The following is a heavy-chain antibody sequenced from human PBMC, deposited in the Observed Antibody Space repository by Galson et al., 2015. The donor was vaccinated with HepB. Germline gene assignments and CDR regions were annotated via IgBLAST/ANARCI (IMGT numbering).Heavy chain of an antibody. V-gene: IGHV1-18*01. CDR3: ARAGGTSGVHYIHYSDY. J-gene: IGHJ4*02. CDR2: ISSYNAKT. CDR1: GYSFSSFY. Sequence: SVKVSCKASGYSFSSFYINWVRQAPGQGLEWMGWISSYNAKTNYAGKFQGRVTMTIDKSTSTVYMELRSLMSDDTAVYYCARAGGTSGVHYIHYSDYWGQGTLVTVSS. D-gene: IGHD3-10*01.